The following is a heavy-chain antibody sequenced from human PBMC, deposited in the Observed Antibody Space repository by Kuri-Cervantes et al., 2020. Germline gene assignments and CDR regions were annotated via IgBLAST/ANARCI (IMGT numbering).Heavy chain of an antibody. CDR3: AREGSIVVVLAGPEAFDN. CDR2: IRQDGSYK. D-gene: IGHD2-15*01. CDR1: GFTFSSYR. V-gene: IGHV3-7*01. Sequence: AESLSLTCAASGFTFSSYRMSWVRQAPGKGLEWVAYIRQDGSYKYHVDSVKGRFTISRDNAKNSLYLQMNSLRAEDTAVYYCAREGSIVVVLAGPEAFDNWGQGTMVTVSS. J-gene: IGHJ3*02.